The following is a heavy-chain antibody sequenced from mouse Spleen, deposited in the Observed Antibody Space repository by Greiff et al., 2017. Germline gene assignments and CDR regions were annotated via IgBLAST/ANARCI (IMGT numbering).Heavy chain of an antibody. CDR2: INSNGGST. J-gene: IGHJ2*01. V-gene: IGHV5-6-3*01. CDR3: ARDRLPFDY. D-gene: IGHD6-2*01. Sequence: EVQGVESGGGLVQPGGSLKLSCAASGFTFSSYGMSWVRQTPDKRLELVATINSNGGSTYYPDSVKGRFTISRDNAKNTLYLQMSSLKSEDTAMYYCARDRLPFDYWGQGTTLTVSS. CDR1: GFTFSSYG.